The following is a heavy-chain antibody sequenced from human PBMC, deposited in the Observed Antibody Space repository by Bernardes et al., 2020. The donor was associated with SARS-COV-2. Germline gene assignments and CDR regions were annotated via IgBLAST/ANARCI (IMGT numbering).Heavy chain of an antibody. V-gene: IGHV4-31*03. D-gene: IGHD3-3*01. CDR2: IYYSGST. J-gene: IGHJ4*02. CDR1: GGSISSGGYY. CDR3: ARAGASTIFGVVAHFDY. Sequence: SETLSLTCTVSGGSISSGGYYWSWIRQHPGKGLEWIGYIYYSGSTYYNPSLKSRVTISVDTSKNQLSLKLSSVTAADTAVYYCARAGASTIFGVVAHFDYWGQGTLVTVSS.